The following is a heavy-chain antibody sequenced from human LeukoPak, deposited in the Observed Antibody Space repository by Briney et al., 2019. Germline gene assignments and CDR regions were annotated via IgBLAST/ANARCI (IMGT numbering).Heavy chain of an antibody. CDR1: GFTFRSYG. D-gene: IGHD2-15*01. CDR2: IWYDGSKK. J-gene: IGHJ4*02. Sequence: PGGSLRLSCAGSGFTFRSYGVHWVRQAPGKGLEWVAVIWYDGSKKYYADSVKGRFTISRDNSKNTLYLQMNSLRAEDTAVYYCARDWKYCSGGSCYGGFDYWGQGTLVTVSS. CDR3: ARDWKYCSGGSCYGGFDY. V-gene: IGHV3-33*01.